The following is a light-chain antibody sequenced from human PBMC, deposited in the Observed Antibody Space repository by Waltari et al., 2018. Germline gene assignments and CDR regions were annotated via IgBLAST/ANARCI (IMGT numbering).Light chain of an antibody. J-gene: IGKJ4*01. CDR3: QQLNSYPLT. V-gene: IGKV1-9*01. CDR2: AAS. CDR1: QCISTY. Sequence: DIQLTQSPSFLSASVGDRVTITCRASQCISTYLDWYQQKPGKAPEVLIFAASSLQGGVPARFSGRGSGIEFTLTISSLQPEDFATYYCQQLNSYPLTFGGGTKVEIK.